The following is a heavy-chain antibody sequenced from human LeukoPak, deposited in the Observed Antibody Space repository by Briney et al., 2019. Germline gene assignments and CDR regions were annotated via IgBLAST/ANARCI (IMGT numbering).Heavy chain of an antibody. J-gene: IGHJ4*02. D-gene: IGHD2-21*02. CDR1: GGSISSSNW. V-gene: IGHV4-4*02. CDR2: IYHSGST. Sequence: PSETLSLTCAVSGGSISSSNWWSWVRQPPGKGLEWIGEIYHSGSTNYNPSLKSRVTISVDKSKNQFSLKLSSVTAADTAVYYCARSGPGAYCGGDCSYYFDYWGLGTLVTVSS. CDR3: ARSGPGAYCGGDCSYYFDY.